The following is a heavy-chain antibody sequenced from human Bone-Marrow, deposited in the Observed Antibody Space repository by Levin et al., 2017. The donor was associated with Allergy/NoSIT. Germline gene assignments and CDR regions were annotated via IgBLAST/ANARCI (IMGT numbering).Heavy chain of an antibody. CDR3: AKDIRGVLDGWQQLGGGMDV. V-gene: IGHV3-9*01. CDR2: ISWNSGSI. Sequence: QSGGSLRLSCAASGFMFEDYAMYWVRQAPGKGLEWVSGISWNSGSIGYADSVKGRFTISRDNAKNCLLLQMDSLRTEDTALYYCAKDIRGVLDGWQQLGGGMDVWGQGTTVTVSS. CDR1: GFMFEDYA. J-gene: IGHJ6*02. D-gene: IGHD6-13*01.